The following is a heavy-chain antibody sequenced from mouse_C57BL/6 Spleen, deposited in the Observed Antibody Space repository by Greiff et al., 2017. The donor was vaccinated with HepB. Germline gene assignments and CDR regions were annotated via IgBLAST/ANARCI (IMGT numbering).Heavy chain of an antibody. CDR2: IDPENGDT. J-gene: IGHJ1*03. Sequence: EVKLQESGAELVRPGASVKLSCTASGFNIKDDYMHWVKQRPEQGLEWIGWIDPENGDTEYASKFQGKATITADTSSNTAYLQLSSLTSEDTAVYYCTTVYDGYRYWYFDVWGTGTTVTVSS. CDR3: TTVYDGYRYWYFDV. CDR1: GFNIKDDY. D-gene: IGHD2-3*01. V-gene: IGHV14-4*01.